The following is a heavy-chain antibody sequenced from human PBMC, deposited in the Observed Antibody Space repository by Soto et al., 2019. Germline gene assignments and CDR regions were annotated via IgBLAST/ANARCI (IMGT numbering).Heavy chain of an antibody. CDR1: GYTFTSYG. CDR3: AGGCFWEFVSYFDY. D-gene: IGHD3-10*01. V-gene: IGHV1-18*01. CDR2: ISAYNGNT. J-gene: IGHJ4*02. Sequence: QVQLVQSGAEVKKPGASVKVSCKASGYTFTSYGISWVRQAPGQGLEWMGWISAYNGNTNYAEKLQGRVTMTTDTSTSTGYMELRSLRSDDTAVYYWAGGCFWEFVSYFDYWGQETLVPVSS.